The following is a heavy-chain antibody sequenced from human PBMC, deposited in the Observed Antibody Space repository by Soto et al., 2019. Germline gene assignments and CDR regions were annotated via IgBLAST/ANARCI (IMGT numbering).Heavy chain of an antibody. V-gene: IGHV1-69*02. CDR2: IIPILGIA. CDR3: ARNGGSGWA. J-gene: IGHJ5*02. CDR1: GGTFSSYT. D-gene: IGHD6-19*01. Sequence: QVQLVQSGAEVKKPGSSVKVSCKASGGTFSSYTISWVRQAPGQGLEWMGRIIPILGIANYAQKFQGRVTIPADKPTSTAHMELSSLRSEDTALYYCARNGGSGWAWGQGTLVTVSS.